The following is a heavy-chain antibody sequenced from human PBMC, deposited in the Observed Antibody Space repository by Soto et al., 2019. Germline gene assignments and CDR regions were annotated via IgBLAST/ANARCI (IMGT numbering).Heavy chain of an antibody. CDR1: GGTFSSYA. CDR3: ARESRYCSGVSCYFLPGIDY. D-gene: IGHD2-15*01. CDR2: IIPIFGTA. Sequence: QVQLVQSGAEVKKPGSSVKVSCKASGGTFSSYAISWVRQAPGQGLEWMGGIIPIFGTANYAQKFQGRVTITADESTSSAYMELSRLRSEDTAVYYCARESRYCSGVSCYFLPGIDYWGQGTLVTVSS. V-gene: IGHV1-69*12. J-gene: IGHJ4*02.